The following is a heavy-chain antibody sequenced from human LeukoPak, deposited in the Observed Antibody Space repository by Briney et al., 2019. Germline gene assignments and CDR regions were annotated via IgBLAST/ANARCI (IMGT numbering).Heavy chain of an antibody. CDR3: ARDCSSSTCYFDH. Sequence: SETLSLTCGVFGGSFSGYYWSWIRQPPGKGLEWIGELNHSGSINYNPSLKSRITISVDTTKKQFSLKLPSVAAADTAVYYCARDCSSSTCYFDHWGQGTLVTVSS. CDR2: LNHSGSI. J-gene: IGHJ4*02. V-gene: IGHV4-34*01. CDR1: GGSFSGYY. D-gene: IGHD2-2*01.